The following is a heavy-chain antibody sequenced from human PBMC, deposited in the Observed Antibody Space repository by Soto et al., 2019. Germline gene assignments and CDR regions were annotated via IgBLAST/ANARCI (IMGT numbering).Heavy chain of an antibody. Sequence: EVQLVESGGGLVKPGGSLQLSCAASGFTFTDAWMTWVRQVPGKGLEWVGRIISKTDGGTTEYAAPVKGRFTISRDDSRDMLYLQMNSLKIEDTGVYYCTTDYYFGSGSGDYWGQGTLVTVSS. D-gene: IGHD3-10*01. CDR2: IISKTDGGTT. V-gene: IGHV3-15*01. J-gene: IGHJ4*02. CDR3: TTDYYFGSGSGDY. CDR1: GFTFTDAW.